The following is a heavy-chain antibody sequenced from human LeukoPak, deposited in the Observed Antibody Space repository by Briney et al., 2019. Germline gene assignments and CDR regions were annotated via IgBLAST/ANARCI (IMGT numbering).Heavy chain of an antibody. V-gene: IGHV3-30-3*01. Sequence: GGSLRLSCAASGFTFSSYSIHWVRQAPGKGLGWVAVISFDGSDKYYADSVKGRFTISRDKSQNMVFLQMKSLRLEDTAVYYCARGGIAELEYYYYGLDVWGQGTTVTVSS. CDR3: ARGGIAELEYYYYGLDV. CDR2: ISFDGSDK. D-gene: IGHD6-13*01. J-gene: IGHJ6*02. CDR1: GFTFSSYS.